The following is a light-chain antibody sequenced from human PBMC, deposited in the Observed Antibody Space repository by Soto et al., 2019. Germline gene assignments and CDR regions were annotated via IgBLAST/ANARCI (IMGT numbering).Light chain of an antibody. CDR2: EVT. CDR3: SSYTSSSSLV. CDR1: SSDVGGYNY. Sequence: QSALTQPASVSASLGQSITISCTGTSSDVGGYNYVSWYQQYPGKVPKLIIFEVTHRPSGVSSRFSGSKSGDTASLTISGLQPEDEADYYCSSYTSSSSLVFGTGTNLTVL. J-gene: IGLJ1*01. V-gene: IGLV2-14*01.